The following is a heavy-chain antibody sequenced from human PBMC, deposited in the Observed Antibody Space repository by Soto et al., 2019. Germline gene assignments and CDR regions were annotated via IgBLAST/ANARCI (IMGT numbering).Heavy chain of an antibody. CDR1: GYTFTSYD. V-gene: IGHV1-8*01. CDR2: MNTNSDDT. J-gene: IGHJ6*02. CDR3: AREWSAAGHFYGMDV. D-gene: IGHD6-13*01. Sequence: ASVKVSCKTSGYTFTSYDINWVRQAPGQGLEWVGWMNTNSDDTRSAQKFRGRLTLTRDKSMRAVYMKLSNLRPDDTAVYYCAREWSAAGHFYGMDVWGQGTTVTV.